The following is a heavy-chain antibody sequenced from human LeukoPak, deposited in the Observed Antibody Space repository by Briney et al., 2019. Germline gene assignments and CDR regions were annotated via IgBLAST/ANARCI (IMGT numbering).Heavy chain of an antibody. D-gene: IGHD3-22*01. CDR3: ARFSSYYDSSGYSRYYFDY. J-gene: IGHJ4*02. CDR1: GGSISSGSYY. Sequence: SQTLSLTCTVSGGSISSGSYYWSWIRQPAGKGLEWIGRIYTSGSTNYNPSLKSRVTLSVDASKNQFSLKLSSVTAADTAVYYCARFSSYYDSSGYSRYYFDYWGREPWSPSPQ. V-gene: IGHV4-61*02. CDR2: IYTSGST.